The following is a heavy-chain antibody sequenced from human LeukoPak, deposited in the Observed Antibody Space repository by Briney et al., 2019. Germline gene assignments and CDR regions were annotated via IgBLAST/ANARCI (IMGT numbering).Heavy chain of an antibody. CDR3: ARGRIAYYAMDV. Sequence: SQTLSLTCVISGDSISSNSAACNWIRHSPSRCLEWLGRTYYRSKCYNDYSVSLKSRININPETSKNQFSLQLKSVTPEDTAVYYCARGRIAYYAMDVWGQGTTVTVSS. D-gene: IGHD2-21*01. V-gene: IGHV6-1*01. J-gene: IGHJ6*02. CDR2: TYYRSKCYN. CDR1: GDSISSNSAA.